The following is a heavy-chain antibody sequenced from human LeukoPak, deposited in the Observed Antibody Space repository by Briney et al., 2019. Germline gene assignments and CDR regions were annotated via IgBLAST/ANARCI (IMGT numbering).Heavy chain of an antibody. CDR1: GFTFSSCW. V-gene: IGHV3-30*02. CDR3: AKSTIVGATVDAFDI. J-gene: IGHJ3*02. CDR2: IRYDGTNR. Sequence: GGSLRLSCAASGFTFSSCWMSWVRQAPGKGLEWVAFIRYDGTNRYYADSVKGRFTISRDNSKNTLYLQMNSLRAEDTAVYYCAKSTIVGATVDAFDIWGQGTMVTVSS. D-gene: IGHD1-26*01.